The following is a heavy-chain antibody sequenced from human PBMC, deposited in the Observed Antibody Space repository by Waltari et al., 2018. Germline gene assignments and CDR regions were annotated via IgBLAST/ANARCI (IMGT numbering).Heavy chain of an antibody. CDR2: ISSSSSYI. V-gene: IGHV3-21*01. D-gene: IGHD2-15*01. CDR3: AREPAYCSGGSCPDY. J-gene: IGHJ4*02. Sequence: EVQLVESGGGLVKPGGSLRLSCAASGFTFSSYSLNWVRQAPGKGLEWVSSISSSSSYIYYADSVKGRFTISRDNAKNSLYLQMNSLRAEDTAVYYCAREPAYCSGGSCPDYWGQGTLVTVSS. CDR1: GFTFSSYS.